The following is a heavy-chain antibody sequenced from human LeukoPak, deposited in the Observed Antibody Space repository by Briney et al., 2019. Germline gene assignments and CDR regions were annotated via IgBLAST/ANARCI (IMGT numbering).Heavy chain of an antibody. CDR2: IKQDGSER. Sequence: GGSLRLSCAASGFTFSSYSMNWVRQAPGKGLEWVANIKQDGSERYYVDSVKGRFTISRDNAKNSLYLQMNSLRAEDTAVYYCASLDVEPAADYWGQGTLVTVSS. V-gene: IGHV3-7*01. CDR1: GFTFSSYS. CDR3: ASLDVEPAADY. J-gene: IGHJ4*02. D-gene: IGHD2-2*01.